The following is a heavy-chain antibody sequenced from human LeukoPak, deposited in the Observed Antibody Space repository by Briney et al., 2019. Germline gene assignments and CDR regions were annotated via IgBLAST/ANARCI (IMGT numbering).Heavy chain of an antibody. D-gene: IGHD2-2*03. J-gene: IGHJ5*02. V-gene: IGHV3-23*01. CDR2: ISDSSST. CDR3: AKTISGYCSRTSCLNWFDP. Sequence: PGGSLRLSCAASGFTFSSYAMSWVRQAPGKGLEWVSTISDSSSTYYADSVKGRFTISRDNSKNTVYLQMNGLRVEDTAVYYCAKTISGYCSRTSCLNWFDPWGQGILVTVSS. CDR1: GFTFSSYA.